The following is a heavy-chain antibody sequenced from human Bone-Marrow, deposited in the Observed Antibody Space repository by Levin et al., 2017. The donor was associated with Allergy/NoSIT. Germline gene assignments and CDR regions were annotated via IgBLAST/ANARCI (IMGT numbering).Heavy chain of an antibody. Sequence: GGSLRLSCAASGFTFSGYWMHWVRQAPGKGLVWVSRFNSDGSSITYADSVKGRFTVSRDDAKNTLYLQMNSLRGADTAVYYCARNPSVGYYYYGMDVWGQGTTVTVSS. CDR1: GFTFSGYW. V-gene: IGHV3-74*01. D-gene: IGHD1-14*01. J-gene: IGHJ6*02. CDR2: FNSDGSSI. CDR3: ARNPSVGYYYYGMDV.